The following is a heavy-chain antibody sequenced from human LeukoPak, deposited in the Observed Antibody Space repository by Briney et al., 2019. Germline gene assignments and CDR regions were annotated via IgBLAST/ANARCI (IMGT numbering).Heavy chain of an antibody. V-gene: IGHV4-4*07. Sequence: SGTLSLTCIVSGGSISSYYWSWIRQPAGKGLEWIGQIHTSGSTNYNPSLKSRVAMSVDTSKNQFSLELSSVTAADTAVYYCAGRVRPTGWSFDYWGQGALVTVSS. D-gene: IGHD6-19*01. CDR1: GGSISSYY. CDR2: IHTSGST. CDR3: AGRVRPTGWSFDY. J-gene: IGHJ4*02.